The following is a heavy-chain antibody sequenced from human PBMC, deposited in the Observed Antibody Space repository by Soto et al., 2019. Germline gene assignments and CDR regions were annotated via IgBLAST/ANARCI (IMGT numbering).Heavy chain of an antibody. V-gene: IGHV1-8*01. CDR1: GYTXTSYD. CDR2: MNPNTGNS. D-gene: IGHD1-1*01. CDR3: ARRAETNGWNGFGADKYYFDF. Sequence: SXKVSYRASGYTXTSYDIDWVRQATGQGLEWIGWMNPNTGNSAYAQKFQVRVTVTSDTSINKVHMDLSSLRSEDTAVYYCARRAETNGWNGFGADKYYFDFWGQGTLVTVSP. J-gene: IGHJ4*02.